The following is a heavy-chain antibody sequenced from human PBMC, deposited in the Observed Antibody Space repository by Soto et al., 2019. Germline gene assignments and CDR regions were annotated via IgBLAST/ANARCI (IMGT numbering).Heavy chain of an antibody. CDR1: GFTFGDYA. D-gene: IGHD2-2*01. Sequence: EVELLESGGGLVQPGGSLRLSCVASGFTFGDYAMRWVRQAPGKGLEWVSGITASGRVTDYADSVKGRFTISRDNSKKTLSLQLGSLRAEDTAVYYCAKAHKVYASTWFFFDHWGQGTLVVVSS. V-gene: IGHV3-23*01. CDR3: AKAHKVYASTWFFFDH. CDR2: ITASGRVT. J-gene: IGHJ4*02.